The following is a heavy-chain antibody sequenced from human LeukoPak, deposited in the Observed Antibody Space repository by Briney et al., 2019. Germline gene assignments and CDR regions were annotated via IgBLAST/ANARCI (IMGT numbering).Heavy chain of an antibody. D-gene: IGHD3-16*01. CDR3: ARDWAWGGFDH. J-gene: IGHJ4*02. Sequence: GGSLRLSCAASGFTFSRYWMHWVRQAPGKGLVWVSRIYSDGTTTTYADSVRGRFTISRDNADNTLYLQVNSLRAEDTAVYYCARDWAWGGFDHWGQGALVTVSS. V-gene: IGHV3-74*01. CDR2: IYSDGTTT. CDR1: GFTFSRYW.